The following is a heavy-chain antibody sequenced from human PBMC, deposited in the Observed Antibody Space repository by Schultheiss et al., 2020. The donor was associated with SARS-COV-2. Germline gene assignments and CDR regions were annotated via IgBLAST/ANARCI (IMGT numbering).Heavy chain of an antibody. Sequence: ASVKVSCKASGYTFTSYAMHWVRQAPGQRLEWMGWSNAGNGNTKYSQEFQGRVTITRVTSASTAYMELSSLRSEDMAVYYCARDLLGNYYYGMDVWGQGTTVTVSS. J-gene: IGHJ6*02. CDR1: GYTFTSYA. D-gene: IGHD7-27*01. CDR3: ARDLLGNYYYGMDV. V-gene: IGHV1-3*02. CDR2: SNAGNGNT.